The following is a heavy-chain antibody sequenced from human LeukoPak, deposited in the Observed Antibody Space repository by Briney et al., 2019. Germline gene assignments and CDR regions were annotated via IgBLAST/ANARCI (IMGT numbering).Heavy chain of an antibody. CDR1: GYTFTSYD. J-gene: IGHJ4*02. Sequence: GASVKVSCKASGYTFTSYDINWVRQATGQGLEWMGWMNPNSGNTGYAQKFQGRVTMTRNTSISTAYMELSSLRSEDTAVYYCARGYRVAGIKGTPFGYWGQGTLVTVSS. CDR2: MNPNSGNT. D-gene: IGHD6-19*01. V-gene: IGHV1-8*01. CDR3: ARGYRVAGIKGTPFGY.